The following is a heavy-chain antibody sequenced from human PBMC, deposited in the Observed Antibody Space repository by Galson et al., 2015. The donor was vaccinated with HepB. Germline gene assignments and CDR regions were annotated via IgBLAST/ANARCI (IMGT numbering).Heavy chain of an antibody. CDR3: ARCRWSSSWTFDY. V-gene: IGHV3-21*01. D-gene: IGHD6-13*01. CDR2: ISSSSSYI. J-gene: IGHJ4*02. Sequence: SLRLSCAASGFTFSSYGMNWVRQAPGKGLEWVSSISSSSSYIYYADSVKGRFTISRDNAKNSLYLQMNSLRAEDTAVYYCARCRWSSSWTFDYWGQGTLVTVSS. CDR1: GFTFSSYG.